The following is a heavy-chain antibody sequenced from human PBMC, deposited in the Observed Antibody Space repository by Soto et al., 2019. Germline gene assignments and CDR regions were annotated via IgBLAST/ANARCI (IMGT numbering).Heavy chain of an antibody. Sequence: EVQLLESGGGLVQPGGSLRLSCVASGFTFSSYAMSWVRQAPGEGLEWVSVISGSGGSTYYADSVKGRFTIARDNSKITLYLQMNSLRAEDTVVYYCSRRSSGWYFDYWGQGTLVTVSS. CDR1: GFTFSSYA. J-gene: IGHJ4*02. CDR3: SRRSSGWYFDY. V-gene: IGHV3-23*01. CDR2: ISGSGGST. D-gene: IGHD6-19*01.